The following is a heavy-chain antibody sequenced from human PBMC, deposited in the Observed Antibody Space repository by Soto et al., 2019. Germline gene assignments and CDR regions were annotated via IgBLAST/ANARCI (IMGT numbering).Heavy chain of an antibody. V-gene: IGHV3-33*01. J-gene: IGHJ4*02. Sequence: QVQLVESGGGVVQPGRSLRLSCAASGFTFSSYGMHWVRQAPGKGLELVAVIWYDGSNKYYADSVKGRFTISRDNSKNPLYLQRNSLRAEDTAVYYCARDPQDVDTAMVTDFDYWGQGTLVTVSS. D-gene: IGHD5-18*01. CDR2: IWYDGSNK. CDR3: ARDPQDVDTAMVTDFDY. CDR1: GFTFSSYG.